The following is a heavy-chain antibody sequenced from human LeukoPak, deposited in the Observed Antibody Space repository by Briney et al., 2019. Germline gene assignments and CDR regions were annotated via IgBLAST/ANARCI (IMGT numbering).Heavy chain of an antibody. CDR1: GGSISSGGYY. Sequence: NPSETLSLTCTVSGGSISSGGYYCSWVRQHPGEGLEWIGYIYYSGSNYYNPSLKSRVTISVDTSKNQFSLKLSSVTAADTAVYYCAREVIARSDTANWFDPWGQGTLVTVSS. J-gene: IGHJ5*02. V-gene: IGHV4-31*03. D-gene: IGHD2-21*01. CDR2: IYYSGSN. CDR3: AREVIARSDTANWFDP.